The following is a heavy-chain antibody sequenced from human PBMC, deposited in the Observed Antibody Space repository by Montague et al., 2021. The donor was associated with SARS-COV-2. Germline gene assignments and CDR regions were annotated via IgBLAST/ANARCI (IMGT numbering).Heavy chain of an antibody. J-gene: IGHJ4*02. CDR3: ARAQLWFGELFYYFDY. Sequence: SLRLSCAASGFTFSSYAMHWVRQAPGKGLEWVAVISYDGSNKYYADSVRGRFTISRDNSKNTLYLQMNSLRAEDTAVYYCARAQLWFGELFYYFDYWGQGILVTVSS. CDR2: ISYDGSNK. CDR1: GFTFSSYA. D-gene: IGHD3-10*01. V-gene: IGHV3-30-3*01.